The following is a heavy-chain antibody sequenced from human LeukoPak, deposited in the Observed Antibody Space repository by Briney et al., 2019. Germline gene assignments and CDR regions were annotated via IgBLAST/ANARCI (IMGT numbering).Heavy chain of an antibody. V-gene: IGHV4-59*01. Sequence: PSETPSLTCTVSGGSISSYYWSWIRQPPGKGLEWIGYIYYSGSTNYNPSLKSRVTISVDTSKNQFSLKLSSVTAADTAVYYCASQITMIVADAFDIWGQGTMVTVSS. CDR1: GGSISSYY. J-gene: IGHJ3*02. CDR3: ASQITMIVADAFDI. D-gene: IGHD3-22*01. CDR2: IYYSGST.